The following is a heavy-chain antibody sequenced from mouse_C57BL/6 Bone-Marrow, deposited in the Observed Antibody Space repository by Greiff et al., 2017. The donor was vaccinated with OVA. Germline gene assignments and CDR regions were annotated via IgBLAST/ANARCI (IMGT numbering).Heavy chain of an antibody. J-gene: IGHJ1*03. CDR1: GFTFSDYG. Sequence: EVKLVESGGGLVKPGGSLKLSCAASGFTFSDYGMHWVRQAPEKGLEWVAYISSGSSTIYYADTVKGRLTISRDNAKNTLFLQMTSLRSEDTAIYYCERGYWYFDVWGTGTTVTVSS. CDR2: ISSGSSTI. V-gene: IGHV5-17*01. CDR3: ERGYWYFDV.